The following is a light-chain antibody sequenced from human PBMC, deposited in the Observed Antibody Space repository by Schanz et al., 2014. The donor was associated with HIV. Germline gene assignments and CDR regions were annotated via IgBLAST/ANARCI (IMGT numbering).Light chain of an antibody. Sequence: DIQMTQSPSSLSASLGARVTITCRASENVRTYVNWYQQKPGKAPNLLMYDGSTPQSGVPSRFSGRGSGTDFTLTISSLQPEDFAVYYCQHYGSSPFTFGPGTKVDIK. V-gene: IGKV1-39*01. CDR2: DGS. CDR3: QHYGSSPFT. J-gene: IGKJ3*01. CDR1: ENVRTY.